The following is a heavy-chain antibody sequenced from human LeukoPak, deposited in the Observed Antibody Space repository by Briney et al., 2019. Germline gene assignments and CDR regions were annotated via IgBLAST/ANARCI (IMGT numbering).Heavy chain of an antibody. Sequence: SETLSLTCTVSGGSISSYYWSWIRQPPGKGLEWLGYIYYSGSTNYNPSLKSRVTISVDTSKNQFSLKLSSVTAADTAVYYCARANFYYDSSGLIWGQGTMVTVSS. CDR2: IYYSGST. CDR1: GGSISSYY. V-gene: IGHV4-59*01. CDR3: ARANFYYDSSGLI. D-gene: IGHD3-22*01. J-gene: IGHJ3*02.